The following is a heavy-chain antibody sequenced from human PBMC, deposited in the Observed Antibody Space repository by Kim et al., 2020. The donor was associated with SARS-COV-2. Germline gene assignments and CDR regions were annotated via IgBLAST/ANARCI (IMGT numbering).Heavy chain of an antibody. CDR2: INHSGST. Sequence: SETLSLTCAVYGGSFSGYYWSWIRQPPGKGLEWIGEINHSGSTNYNPSLKSRVTISVDTSKNQFSLKLSSVTAADTAVYYCARAIYFDWLFGSYWFDPWGQGTLVTVSS. CDR1: GGSFSGYY. CDR3: ARAIYFDWLFGSYWFDP. D-gene: IGHD3-9*01. J-gene: IGHJ5*02. V-gene: IGHV4-34*01.